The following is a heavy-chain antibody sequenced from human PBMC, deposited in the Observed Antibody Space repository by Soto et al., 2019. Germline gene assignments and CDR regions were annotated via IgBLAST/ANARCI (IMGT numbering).Heavy chain of an antibody. Sequence: GGSLRLSCAASGFTFSDAWMSWVRQAPGRGLEWVGRIKSKTDGGTTDYAAPVKGRFTISRDDSKNTLYLQMNSLKTEDTAVYYCTTDGRENYYYYGMDVWGQGTTVTVSS. CDR3: TTDGRENYYYYGMDV. J-gene: IGHJ6*02. V-gene: IGHV3-15*01. CDR1: GFTFSDAW. CDR2: IKSKTDGGTT.